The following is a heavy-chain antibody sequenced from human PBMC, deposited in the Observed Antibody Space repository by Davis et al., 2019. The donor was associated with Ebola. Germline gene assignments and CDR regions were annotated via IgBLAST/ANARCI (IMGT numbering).Heavy chain of an antibody. CDR3: VRGWLRSAFDY. D-gene: IGHD5-12*01. Sequence: HSQTLSLTCAISGDRVSINSAGWNWIRQSPSRGLEWLGRIYYNSKWNNDYAVSVKSRITINPDTSRNHFSLQLNSVTPEDTAVYYCVRGWLRSAFDYWGQGTLVTVSS. V-gene: IGHV6-1*01. J-gene: IGHJ4*02. CDR2: IYYNSKWNN. CDR1: GDRVSINSAG.